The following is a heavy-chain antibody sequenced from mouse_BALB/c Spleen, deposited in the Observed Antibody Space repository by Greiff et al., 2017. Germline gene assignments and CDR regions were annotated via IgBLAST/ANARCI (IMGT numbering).Heavy chain of an antibody. CDR3: ASYYYGSRSWFAY. CDR2: IDPANGNT. CDR1: GFNIKDTY. D-gene: IGHD1-1*01. Sequence: EVQLQQSGAELVKPGASVKLSCTASGFNIKDTYMHWVKQRPEQGLEWIGRIDPANGNTKYDPKFQGKATITADTSSNTAYLQLSSLTSEDTAVYYCASYYYGSRSWFAYWGQGTLVTVSA. V-gene: IGHV14-3*02. J-gene: IGHJ3*01.